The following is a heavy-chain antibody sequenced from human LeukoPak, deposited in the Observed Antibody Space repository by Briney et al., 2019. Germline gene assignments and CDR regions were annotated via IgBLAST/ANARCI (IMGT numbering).Heavy chain of an antibody. D-gene: IGHD6-19*01. V-gene: IGHV1-69*04. CDR3: ARDSRYRSGWYGGDYYYYGMDV. CDR1: GGTFSSYA. CDR2: IIPILGIA. J-gene: IGHJ6*02. Sequence: SVKVSCKASGGTFSSYAISWVRQAPGQGLEWMGRIIPILGIANYAQKFQGRVTITADKSTSTAYMELSSLRSEDTAVYYCARDSRYRSGWYGGDYYYYGMDVWGQGTTVTVSS.